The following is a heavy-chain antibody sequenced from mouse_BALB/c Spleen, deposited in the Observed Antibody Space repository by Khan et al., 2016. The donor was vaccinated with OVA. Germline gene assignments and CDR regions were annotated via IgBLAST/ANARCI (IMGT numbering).Heavy chain of an antibody. CDR2: IDPPNDDP. CDR3: ATLYGNAFSF. J-gene: IGHJ3*01. D-gene: IGHD2-1*01. CDR1: GFNIKDTY. Sequence: VQLKESGAELVKPGASVKLSCSASGFNIKDTYIHWMKQRPEQGLEWIGRIDPPNDDPKYGPKFQAKATLTADTSSNTAYLQISSLTSEDTAVYYCATLYGNAFSFWGQETLGSVSA. V-gene: IGHV14-3*02.